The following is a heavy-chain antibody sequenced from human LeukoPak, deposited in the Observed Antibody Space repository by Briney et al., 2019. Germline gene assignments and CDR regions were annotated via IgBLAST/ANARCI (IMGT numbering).Heavy chain of an antibody. CDR2: IKPDGSEK. CDR1: GFTFNTYW. Sequence: GGSLRVSCVASGFTFNTYWMTWVRQAPGKGLEWVAHIKPDGSEKYYVDSVKGRFTISRDNAKNSLFLQMHSLRVEDTAVYYCARGHWALAYGGQGTLVSVSS. D-gene: IGHD2-2*01. V-gene: IGHV3-7*01. J-gene: IGHJ4*02. CDR3: ARGHWALAY.